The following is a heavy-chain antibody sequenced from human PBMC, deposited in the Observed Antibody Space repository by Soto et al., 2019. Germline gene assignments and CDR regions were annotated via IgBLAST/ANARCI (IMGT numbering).Heavy chain of an antibody. CDR1: GGTFSGYA. CDR2: IIPIFGTA. V-gene: IGHV1-69*13. J-gene: IGHJ6*02. CDR3: ASDYYGSGTPPYYYYGMDV. D-gene: IGHD3-10*01. Sequence: GASVKVSCKASGGTFSGYAISWVRQAPGQGLEWMGGIIPIFGTANYAQKFQGRVTIAADESTSTAYMELSSLRSEDTAVYYCASDYYGSGTPPYYYYGMDVWGQGTTVTVSS.